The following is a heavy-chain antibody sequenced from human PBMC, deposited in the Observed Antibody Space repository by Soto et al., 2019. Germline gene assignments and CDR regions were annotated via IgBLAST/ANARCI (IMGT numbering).Heavy chain of an antibody. CDR3: ARDSHYYDSSGYYFPLDY. D-gene: IGHD3-22*01. CDR1: GFICTSYD. J-gene: IGHJ4*02. V-gene: IGHV3-23*01. Sequence: PGGSLRLSCAASGFICTSYDMSWVRQAPGKGLEWVSTILVGGSTHYEDSVKGRFTISRDRSKNTVYLQMNSLTAGDTAVYYCARDSHYYDSSGYYFPLDYLGQGTLVTV. CDR2: ILVGGST.